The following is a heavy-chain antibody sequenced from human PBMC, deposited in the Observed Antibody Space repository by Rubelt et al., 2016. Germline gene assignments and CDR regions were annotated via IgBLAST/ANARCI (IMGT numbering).Heavy chain of an antibody. D-gene: IGHD3-3*01. CDR1: GGSFSGFF. CDR3: ARGWADFWSGQAGYFDS. V-gene: IGHV4-34*01. CDR2: INHSGTT. J-gene: IGHJ4*02. Sequence: QVQLQQRGAGLLKPSETLSLTCDVSGGSFSGFFWTWIRQSPGKGLEWIGEINHSGTTNYNPSLKSRLKMSVDTSRKSFILNLTSVTAADTAVYYCARGWADFWSGQAGYFDSWGQGILVTVST.